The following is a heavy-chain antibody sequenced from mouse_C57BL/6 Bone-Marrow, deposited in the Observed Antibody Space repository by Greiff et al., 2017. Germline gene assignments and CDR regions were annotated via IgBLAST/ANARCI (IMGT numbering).Heavy chain of an antibody. J-gene: IGHJ2*01. CDR2: IHPNSGST. CDR3: ARWGPYYFDY. CDR1: GYTFTSYW. Sequence: QVQLQQPGAELVKPGASVKLSCKASGYTFTSYWMHWVKQRPGQGLEWIGMIHPNSGSTNYNEKFKSKATLTVAKSSSTAYMQLSSLTSEDSAVYYCARWGPYYFDYWGQGTTLTVSS. V-gene: IGHV1-64*01.